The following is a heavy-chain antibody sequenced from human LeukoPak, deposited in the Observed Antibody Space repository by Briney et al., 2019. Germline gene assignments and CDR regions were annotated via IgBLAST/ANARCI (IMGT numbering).Heavy chain of an antibody. CDR3: AHRASCDSSGYYSIYFDY. CDR2: IYWDDDK. V-gene: IGHV2-5*02. D-gene: IGHD3-22*01. Sequence: SGPTLVNPTQTLTLTCTFSGFSLSSGVVGVGWIRQPPVKAREWLALIYWDDDKRYSPSLKSRLTITKDTSKNQVVLTMTNMDPVDTATYYCAHRASCDSSGYYSIYFDYWGQGTLVTVSS. J-gene: IGHJ4*02. CDR1: GFSLSSGVVG.